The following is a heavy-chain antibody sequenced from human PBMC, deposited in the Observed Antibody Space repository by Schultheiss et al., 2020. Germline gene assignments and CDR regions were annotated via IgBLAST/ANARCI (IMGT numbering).Heavy chain of an antibody. D-gene: IGHD4-17*01. CDR2: IIPILGIA. CDR1: GGTFSSYA. CDR3: ARVMASVTTFQDYYYYYGMDV. J-gene: IGHJ6*02. V-gene: IGHV1-69*04. Sequence: KISCKASGGTFSSYAISWVRQAPGQGLEWMGRIIPILGIANYAQKFQGRVTITADKSTSTAYMELSSLRSEDTAVYYCARVMASVTTFQDYYYYYGMDVWGQGTTVTVYS.